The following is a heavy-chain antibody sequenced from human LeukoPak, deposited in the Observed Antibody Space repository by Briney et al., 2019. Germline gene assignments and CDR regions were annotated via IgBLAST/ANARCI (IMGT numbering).Heavy chain of an antibody. V-gene: IGHV1-8*03. Sequence: GASVKVSCKASGYTFTSYEINWVRQATGQGLEWMGWMNPNSGNTGYAQKFQGRVTITRNTSISTAYMELSSLRSEDTAVYYWARGLHDYTPLDYWGQGTLVTVSS. CDR2: MNPNSGNT. CDR1: GYTFTSYE. D-gene: IGHD4-11*01. CDR3: ARGLHDYTPLDY. J-gene: IGHJ4*02.